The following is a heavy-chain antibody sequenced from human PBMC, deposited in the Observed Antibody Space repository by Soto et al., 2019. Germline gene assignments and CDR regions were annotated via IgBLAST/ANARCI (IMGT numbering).Heavy chain of an antibody. CDR3: AGDWAYYDILTCQGWFDP. V-gene: IGHV3-11*01. J-gene: IGHJ5*02. Sequence: QVQLVESGGGLVKPGGSLRLSCAASGFTFSDYYMSWIRQAPGKGLEWVSYISSSGSTIYYADSVKGRFTISRDNAKNSLYLQMNSLRAEDTAVYYCAGDWAYYDILTCQGWFDPWGQGTLVTVSS. CDR1: GFTFSDYY. CDR2: ISSSGSTI. D-gene: IGHD3-9*01.